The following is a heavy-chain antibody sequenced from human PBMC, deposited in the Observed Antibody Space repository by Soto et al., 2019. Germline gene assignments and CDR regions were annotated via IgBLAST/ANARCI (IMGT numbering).Heavy chain of an antibody. Sequence: GGSLRLPCAASGFTFSSYGVHWVRQAPGKGLEWVASVSYDGSNKHYADSVKGRFTISRDNSRHTLDLQMNSLRAEDTAVYYCAKDTYYYDRSGYYTYDHWGQGT. J-gene: IGHJ4*02. CDR3: AKDTYYYDRSGYYTYDH. CDR2: VSYDGSNK. D-gene: IGHD3-22*01. V-gene: IGHV3-30*18. CDR1: GFTFSSYG.